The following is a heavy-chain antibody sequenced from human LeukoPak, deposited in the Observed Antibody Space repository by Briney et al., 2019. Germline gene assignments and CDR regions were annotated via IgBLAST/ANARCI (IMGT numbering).Heavy chain of an antibody. CDR2: ISAYNGNT. CDR3: ARDKSSWRAVYYYYMDV. J-gene: IGHJ6*03. V-gene: IGHV1-18*01. D-gene: IGHD5-12*01. Sequence: ASVKVSCKASGYTFTSYGISWVRQAPGQGLEWMGWISAYNGNTNYAQKLQGRVTMTTDTSTSTAYMELRSLRSDDTAVYYCARDKSSWRAVYYYYMDVWGKGTTVTISS. CDR1: GYTFTSYG.